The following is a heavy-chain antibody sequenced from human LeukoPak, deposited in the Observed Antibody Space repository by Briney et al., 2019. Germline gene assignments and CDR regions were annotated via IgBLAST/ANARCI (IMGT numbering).Heavy chain of an antibody. CDR1: ASTLGDYA. D-gene: IGHD3-9*01. J-gene: IGHJ3*02. Sequence: GGSLRLSCTTSASTLGDYAINWVRQAPGKGLEWVGLIRSKAYGGTIEYAPPIKGRFTISRDESNRIVFLQMSNLKTEDTAVYFCTRARQLRHFDWIPGGGEHDGFDIWGQGSVVTVS. CDR2: IRSKAYGGTI. CDR3: TRARQLRHFDWIPGGGEHDGFDI. V-gene: IGHV3-49*04.